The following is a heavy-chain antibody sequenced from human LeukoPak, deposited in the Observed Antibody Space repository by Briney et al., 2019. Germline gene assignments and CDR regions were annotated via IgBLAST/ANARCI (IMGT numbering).Heavy chain of an antibody. CDR2: ISGSSSYI. J-gene: IGHJ4*02. D-gene: IGHD4-17*01. V-gene: IGHV3-21*01. CDR3: ARDTSGGDYLFDY. CDR1: GFTFSSYS. Sequence: GGSLRLSCAASGFTFSSYSMNWVRQAPGKGLEWVSSISGSSSYIYYADSVKGRFTISRDNAKNSLYLQMNSLRAEDTAVYYCARDTSGGDYLFDYWGQGTLVTVSS.